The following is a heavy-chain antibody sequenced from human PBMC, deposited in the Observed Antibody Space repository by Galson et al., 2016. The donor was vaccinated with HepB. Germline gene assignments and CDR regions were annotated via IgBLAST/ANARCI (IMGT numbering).Heavy chain of an antibody. J-gene: IGHJ4*02. CDR2: TCYRSKWYN. D-gene: IGHD4-17*01. CDR3: ARQYGTYFAY. V-gene: IGHV6-1*01. Sequence: CAISGDSVSSNSAAWHWIRQSPSRGLEWLGRTCYRSKWYNDYTVSVKGRITINPDTSKNQFSLQLNSVTPEDTAVYYCARQYGTYFAYWGRGTLVTVSS. CDR1: GDSVSSNSAA.